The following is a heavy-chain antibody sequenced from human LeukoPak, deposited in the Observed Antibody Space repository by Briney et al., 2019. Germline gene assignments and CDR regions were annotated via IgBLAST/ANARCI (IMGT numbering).Heavy chain of an antibody. Sequence: GGSLRLSCAASGFTFSDYYMSWIRQAPGKELEWVSYISSSGSTVDYADSVKGRFTISRDNAKNSLYLQMNSLRAEDTAGYYCARSIPAGNRRWGQGTLVTVSS. CDR1: GFTFSDYY. J-gene: IGHJ4*02. D-gene: IGHD2-2*01. CDR3: ARSIPAGNRR. V-gene: IGHV3-11*01. CDR2: ISSSGSTV.